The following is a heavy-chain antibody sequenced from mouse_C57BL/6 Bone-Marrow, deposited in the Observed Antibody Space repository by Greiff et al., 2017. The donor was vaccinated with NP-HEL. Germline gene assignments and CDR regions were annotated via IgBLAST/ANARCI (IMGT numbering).Heavy chain of an antibody. CDR3: ARSGIFYYSNYDCAY. V-gene: IGHV1-81*01. CDR1: GYTFTSYG. Sequence: QVQLQQSGAELARPGASVKLSCKASGYTFTSYGISWVKQRTGQGLEWIGEIYPRSGNTYYNEKFKGKATLTADKSSSTAYMELRSLTSEDSAVYFCARSGIFYYSNYDCAYWGQGTLVTVSA. D-gene: IGHD2-5*01. J-gene: IGHJ3*01. CDR2: IYPRSGNT.